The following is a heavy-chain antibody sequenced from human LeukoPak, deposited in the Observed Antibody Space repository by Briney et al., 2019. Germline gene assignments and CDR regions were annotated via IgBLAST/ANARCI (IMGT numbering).Heavy chain of an antibody. V-gene: IGHV5-51*01. Sequence: GASLKISCKGSGSSFTSYWIGWVRPMPGKGLEWMGIIYPGDSDTRYSPSFQGQVTISADKSISTAYLQWSSLKASDTAMYYCARGIVVVPAAHDAFDIWGQGTMVTVSS. D-gene: IGHD2-2*01. CDR3: ARGIVVVPAAHDAFDI. CDR2: IYPGDSDT. J-gene: IGHJ3*02. CDR1: GSSFTSYW.